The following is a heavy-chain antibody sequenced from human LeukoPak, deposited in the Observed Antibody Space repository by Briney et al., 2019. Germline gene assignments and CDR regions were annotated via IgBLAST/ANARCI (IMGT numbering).Heavy chain of an antibody. J-gene: IGHJ4*01. V-gene: IGHV3-23*01. CDR2: IGGRDGGT. Sequence: GGSLRLSCAASGFIFSNYAMSWVRQAPGKGLEWVSAIGGRDGGTYYADSVKGRFTVSRDDPKNTLYLQMNTLRVEDTAVYYCAKWGDYDILTGYYDSDYWDHGTLVTVSS. CDR3: AKWGDYDILTGYYDSDY. CDR1: GFIFSNYA. D-gene: IGHD3-9*01.